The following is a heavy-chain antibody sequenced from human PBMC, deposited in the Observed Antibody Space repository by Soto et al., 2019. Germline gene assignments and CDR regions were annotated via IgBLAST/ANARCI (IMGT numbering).Heavy chain of an antibody. D-gene: IGHD1-7*01. J-gene: IGHJ6*02. CDR3: ARRALTGTILGSKYYYGMDV. V-gene: IGHV1-69*06. CDR1: GGTFSSYA. Sequence: ASVKVSCKASGGTFSSYAISWVRQAPGQGLEWMGGIIPIFGTANYAQKFQGRVTITADKSTSTAYMELSSLRSEDTAVYYCARRALTGTILGSKYYYGMDVWGQGTTVTVSS. CDR2: IIPIFGTA.